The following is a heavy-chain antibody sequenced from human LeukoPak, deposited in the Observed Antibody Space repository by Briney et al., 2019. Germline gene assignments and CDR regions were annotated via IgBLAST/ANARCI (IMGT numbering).Heavy chain of an antibody. V-gene: IGHV4-39*01. D-gene: IGHD6-13*01. CDR1: GCSISSSSYY. J-gene: IGHJ4*02. CDR3: ARLVLDAAAGTFDY. Sequence: SETLSLTCTVSGCSISSSSYYWGWIRQPPGKGLEWIGSIYYSWSTYYNPSLKSRVTISVDTSKNQFSLKLSSVTDAAAAVYYCARLVLDAAAGTFDYWGQGTLVTVSS. CDR2: IYYSWST.